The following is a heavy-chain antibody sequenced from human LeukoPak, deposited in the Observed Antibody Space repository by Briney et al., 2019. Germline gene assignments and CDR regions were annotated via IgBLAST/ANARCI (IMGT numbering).Heavy chain of an antibody. CDR1: GGSISSYY. V-gene: IGHV4-59*01. J-gene: IGHJ4*02. CDR3: ARRLSHCSSIRCYDGYDY. CDR2: IYYSGST. Sequence: KTSETLSLTCTVSGGSISSYYWSWIRQPPGKGLEWIGYIYYSGSTNYNPSLKSRVTISVDTSKNQFSLKLSSVTAADTAVYYCARRLSHCSSIRCYDGYDYWGQGTLVTVSS. D-gene: IGHD2-2*01.